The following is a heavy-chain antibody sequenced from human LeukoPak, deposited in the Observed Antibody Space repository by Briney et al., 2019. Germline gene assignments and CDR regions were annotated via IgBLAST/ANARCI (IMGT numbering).Heavy chain of an antibody. CDR2: MNPNSGNT. Sequence: ASVKVSCKASGYTFTSYDINWVRQATGQGLEWMGWMNPNSGNTGYAQKFQGRVTMTRNTSISTAYMELSSLRSEDTAVYYCARGPSDRFGGYMDVWGKGTTVTISS. D-gene: IGHD3-10*01. CDR1: GYTFTSYD. V-gene: IGHV1-8*01. J-gene: IGHJ6*03. CDR3: ARGPSDRFGGYMDV.